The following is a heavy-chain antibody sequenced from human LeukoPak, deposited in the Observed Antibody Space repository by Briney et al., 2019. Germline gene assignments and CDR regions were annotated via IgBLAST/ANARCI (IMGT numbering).Heavy chain of an antibody. D-gene: IGHD3-22*01. J-gene: IGHJ4*01. Sequence: GGSLRLSCAASGFTFNDYYMSWVRQAPGKGLEWVSYISSSGSSIYYADSVKGRFTISRDNAKNSLYLQMNSLRAEDTAVYYCARAHYYHSSGYSFDFWGQGTMVTVSS. CDR1: GFTFNDYY. CDR2: ISSSGSSI. CDR3: ARAHYYHSSGYSFDF. V-gene: IGHV3-11*01.